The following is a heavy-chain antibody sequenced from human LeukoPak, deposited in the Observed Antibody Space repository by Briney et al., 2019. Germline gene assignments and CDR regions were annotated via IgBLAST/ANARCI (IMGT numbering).Heavy chain of an antibody. D-gene: IGHD5-12*01. J-gene: IGHJ4*02. CDR3: VRDGRSGLHFDH. CDR2: IKQDGSEK. V-gene: IGHV3-7*01. Sequence: PGGSLRLSCAASGFTFSSYWMSWVRQTPEKGLEWVANIKQDGSEKYYVDSVKGRFTNSRDNAKNSMFLQMNSLRAEDTAVYYCVRDGRSGLHFDHWGQGTRVTVSS. CDR1: GFTFSSYW.